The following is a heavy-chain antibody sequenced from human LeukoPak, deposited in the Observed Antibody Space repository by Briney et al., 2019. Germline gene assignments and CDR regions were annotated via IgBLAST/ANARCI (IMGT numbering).Heavy chain of an antibody. CDR2: ISSSSSYI. Sequence: GGSLRLSCAASGLTFSSYSMNWVRQAPGKGLEWVSSISSSSSYIYYADSVKGRFTISRDNAKNSLYLQMNSLRAEDTAVYYCARDTRHSYYGSGSYLLFDYWGQGTLVTVSS. J-gene: IGHJ4*02. CDR1: GLTFSSYS. CDR3: ARDTRHSYYGSGSYLLFDY. V-gene: IGHV3-21*01. D-gene: IGHD3-10*01.